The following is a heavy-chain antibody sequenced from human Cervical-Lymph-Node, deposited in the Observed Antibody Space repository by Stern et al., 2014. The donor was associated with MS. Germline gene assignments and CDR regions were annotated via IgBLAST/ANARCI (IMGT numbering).Heavy chain of an antibody. Sequence: LVESGAEVKKPGSSVKVSCKASGGTFSSYAISWVRPAPGQGLEWMGXIIPIFGTANYAQKFQGRVTITADESTSTAYMELSSLRSEDTAVYYCARGELKEGLVRGMDVWGQGTTVTVSS. CDR2: IIPIFGTA. V-gene: IGHV1-69*01. J-gene: IGHJ6*02. D-gene: IGHD1-26*01. CDR1: GGTFSSYA. CDR3: ARGELKEGLVRGMDV.